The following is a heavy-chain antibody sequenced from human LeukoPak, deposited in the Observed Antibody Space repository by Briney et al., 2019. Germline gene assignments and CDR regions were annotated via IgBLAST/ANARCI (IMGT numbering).Heavy chain of an antibody. D-gene: IGHD2-8*01. CDR3: ARGAYPTDLMLYGDY. J-gene: IGHJ4*02. Sequence: ASVKVSCKASGYTFTSYYMHWVRQAPGQGLEWMGIINPSGGSTSYAQKFQGRVTMTRDTSTSTVYMELSSLRSEDTAVYYCARGAYPTDLMLYGDYWGQGTLVTVSP. CDR1: GYTFTSYY. CDR2: INPSGGST. V-gene: IGHV1-46*01.